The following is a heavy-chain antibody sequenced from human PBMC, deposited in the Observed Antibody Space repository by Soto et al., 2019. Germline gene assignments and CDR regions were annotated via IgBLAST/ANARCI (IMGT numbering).Heavy chain of an antibody. CDR2: IIPIFGTA. V-gene: IGHV1-69*12. D-gene: IGHD3-3*02. CDR1: GGTFSSYA. J-gene: IGHJ4*02. CDR3: ARARDPFLGWLPFDY. Sequence: QVQLVQSGAAVKKPGSSVKVSCKASGGTFSSYAISWVRQAPGQGLEWMGGIIPIFGTANYAQKFQGRVTVTADESTSTAYMDLSSLRSEDTAVYYCARARDPFLGWLPFDYWGQGTLVTVSS.